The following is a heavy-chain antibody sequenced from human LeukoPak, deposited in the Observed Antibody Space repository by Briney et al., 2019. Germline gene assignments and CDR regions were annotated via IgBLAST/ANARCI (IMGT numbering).Heavy chain of an antibody. CDR3: ARSYSSSASPYNWFDP. V-gene: IGHV1-8*01. CDR1: GYTFTSYD. J-gene: IGHJ5*02. D-gene: IGHD6-13*01. Sequence: ASVKVSCKASGYTFTSYDIHWVRQATGQGLEWMGWMNPNSGNTGYAQKFQGRVTMTRNTSISTAYMELSSLRSEDTAVYYCARSYSSSASPYNWFDPWGQGTLVTVSS. CDR2: MNPNSGNT.